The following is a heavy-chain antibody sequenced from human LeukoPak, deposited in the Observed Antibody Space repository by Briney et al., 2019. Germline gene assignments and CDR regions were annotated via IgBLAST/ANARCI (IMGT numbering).Heavy chain of an antibody. V-gene: IGHV3-73*01. J-gene: IGHJ4*02. D-gene: IGHD6-19*01. Sequence: GGSLTLSCAASGFTFSGSAMHWVRQASGKGLEWVGRIRNKANSYATAYAASVKGRFTISRDDSKSTAYLQMNSLKIEDTAVYYCTGTGRYGFSDFDYWGQGTLVTVSS. CDR3: TGTGRYGFSDFDY. CDR1: GFTFSGSA. CDR2: IRNKANSYAT.